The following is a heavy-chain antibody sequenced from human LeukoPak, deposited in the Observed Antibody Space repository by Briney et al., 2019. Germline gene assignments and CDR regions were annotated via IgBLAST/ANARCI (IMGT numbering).Heavy chain of an antibody. CDR3: ARGYSSSWYEDWFDP. CDR2: INHSGST. CDR1: GGSFSGYY. Sequence: PSETLSLTCAVYGGSFSGYYWSWIRQPPGKGLEWIGEINHSGSTNYNPSLKSRVTISVDTSKNQFSPKLSSVTAADTAVYYCARGYSSSWYEDWFDPWGQGTLVTVSS. D-gene: IGHD6-13*01. V-gene: IGHV4-34*01. J-gene: IGHJ5*02.